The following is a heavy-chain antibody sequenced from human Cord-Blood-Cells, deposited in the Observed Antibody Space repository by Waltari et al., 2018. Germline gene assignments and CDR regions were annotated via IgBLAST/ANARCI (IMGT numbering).Heavy chain of an antibody. CDR1: GGTFSSYA. J-gene: IGHJ4*02. D-gene: IGHD5-12*01. V-gene: IGHV1-69*01. CDR3: ARGGLVGGYDYFDY. Sequence: QVQLVQSGAEVKKPGSSVKVSCKASGGTFSSYALSCVRQAPGQGLEWMGGIIPIFGTANYAQEFQSIVTITADESTSTAYMELSSLGSEDTAVYYCARGGLVGGYDYFDYWGQGTLVTVSS. CDR2: IIPIFGTA.